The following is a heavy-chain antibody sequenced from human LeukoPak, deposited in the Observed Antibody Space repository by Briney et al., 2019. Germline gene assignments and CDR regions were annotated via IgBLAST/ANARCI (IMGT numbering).Heavy chain of an antibody. Sequence: PGGSLRLSCVASGFTFSSYWMSWVRQAPGKGLEWVANIKQDGSEKYYVDSVKGRFTISRDNAKNSLYLQMNSLRAEDTAVYYCARAVAGIPYDYWGQGTLVTVSS. V-gene: IGHV3-7*01. D-gene: IGHD6-19*01. CDR2: IKQDGSEK. J-gene: IGHJ4*02. CDR3: ARAVAGIPYDY. CDR1: GFTFSSYW.